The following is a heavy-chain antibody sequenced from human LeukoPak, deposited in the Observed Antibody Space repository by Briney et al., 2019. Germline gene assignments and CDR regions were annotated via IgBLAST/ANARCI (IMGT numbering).Heavy chain of an antibody. J-gene: IGHJ4*02. V-gene: IGHV3-7*02. Sequence: GGSLRLSCAASRFSFSSYWMSWVRQAPGKGLEWVANIKQDGSEKYYVVSVTGRFTISRDNAKNTLYLQMNSLRAEDTAVCYCTRGQSSGYSSGDYWGQGTLVTVSS. D-gene: IGHD3-22*01. CDR1: RFSFSSYW. CDR2: IKQDGSEK. CDR3: TRGQSSGYSSGDY.